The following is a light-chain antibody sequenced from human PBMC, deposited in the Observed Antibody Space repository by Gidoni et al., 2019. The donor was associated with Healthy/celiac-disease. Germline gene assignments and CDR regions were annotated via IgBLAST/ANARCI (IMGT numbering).Light chain of an antibody. CDR1: SSNIGNNY. CDR3: GTWDSSLSAVV. CDR2: DNN. V-gene: IGLV1-51*01. Sequence: QKVTISCSGSSSNIGNNYVSWYQQLPGTAPKLLIYDNNKRPSGIPDRFSGSKSGTSATLGITGLQTGDEADYYCGTWDSSLSAVVFGGGTKLTVL. J-gene: IGLJ2*01.